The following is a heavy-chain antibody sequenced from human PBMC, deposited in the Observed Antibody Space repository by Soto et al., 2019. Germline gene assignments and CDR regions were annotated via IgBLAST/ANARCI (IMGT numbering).Heavy chain of an antibody. CDR1: GFTFSSYD. CDR2: IGTAGDT. J-gene: IGHJ6*02. CDR3: ARALGELYYYYYGMDV. V-gene: IGHV3-13*01. D-gene: IGHD3-10*01. Sequence: GGSLRLSCAASGFTFSSYDMHWVRHATGKGLEWVSAIGTAGDTYYPGSVKGRFTISRENAKNSLYLQMNSLRAEDTAVYYCARALGELYYYYYGMDVWGQGTTVTVSS.